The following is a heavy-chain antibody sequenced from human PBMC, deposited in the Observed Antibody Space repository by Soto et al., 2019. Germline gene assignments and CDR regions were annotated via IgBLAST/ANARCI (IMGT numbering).Heavy chain of an antibody. V-gene: IGHV3-30-3*01. Sequence: GGSLRLSCAASGFTFSSYAMHWVRQAPGKGLEWVAVISYDGSNKYYADSVKGRFTISRDNSKNTLYLQMNSLRAEDTAVYYCASGGSGYYRLWGQGTLVTVSS. CDR2: ISYDGSNK. J-gene: IGHJ4*02. CDR3: ASGGSGYYRL. D-gene: IGHD3-3*01. CDR1: GFTFSSYA.